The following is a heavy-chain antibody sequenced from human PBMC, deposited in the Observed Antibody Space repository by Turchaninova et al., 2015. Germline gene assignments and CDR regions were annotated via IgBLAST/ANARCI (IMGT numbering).Heavy chain of an antibody. J-gene: IGHJ3*02. CDR3: ARGAQNAFDI. CDR2: AYYWSSWSN. V-gene: IGHV6-1*01. CDR1: GAKLATTGAA. Sequence: QSGPGLVKPSQTLSLTCDVPGAKLATTGAAWNWIRQSPSRGLEWLGRAYYWSSWSNNYAVSVKSRITINPDTSKNQFFLQLQSMTPEDSGIYYCARGAQNAFDIWGQGTLVTVSS.